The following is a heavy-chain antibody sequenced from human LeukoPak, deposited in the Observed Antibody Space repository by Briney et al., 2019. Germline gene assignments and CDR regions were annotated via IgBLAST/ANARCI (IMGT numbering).Heavy chain of an antibody. J-gene: IGHJ4*02. V-gene: IGHV3-20*04. CDR3: TTERLVLDY. Sequence: GGSLRLSCVASGFTFDDYGMNWVRQGPGKGLEWVSGINWNGGRTGYADSVKGRFTISRDNAKYSLYLQMNSLRAEDTALYYCTTERLVLDYWGQGTLVTVSS. CDR1: GFTFDDYG. D-gene: IGHD3-22*01. CDR2: INWNGGRT.